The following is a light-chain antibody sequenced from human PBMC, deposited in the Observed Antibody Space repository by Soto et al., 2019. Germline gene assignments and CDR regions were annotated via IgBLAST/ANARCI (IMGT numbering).Light chain of an antibody. J-gene: IGLJ2*01. CDR1: SSDVDTYKY. V-gene: IGLV2-14*01. Sequence: HSALTQPASVSGSPGQSITISCTGTSSDVDTYKYVSWYQQHPGKAPKLMIYEVSYRPSGVSYRFSGSKSGNTASLTISGLQAEDEADYYCCSYAGSTTRVQFGGGTKLTVL. CDR2: EVS. CDR3: CSYAGSTTRVQ.